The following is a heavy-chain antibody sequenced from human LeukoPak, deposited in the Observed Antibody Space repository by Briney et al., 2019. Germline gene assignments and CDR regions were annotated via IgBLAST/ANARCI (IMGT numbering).Heavy chain of an antibody. Sequence: ASVKVSCKASGYTFTSRDIHWVRQATGQGLEWLGWMNPNSGNTGYAQKFQGRVTMTRDTSISTAYMELTSLTSEDTAVYYCTRALSGCVLCFDYWGQGTLVTVSS. D-gene: IGHD6-19*01. CDR1: GYTFTSRD. CDR2: MNPNSGNT. V-gene: IGHV1-8*01. CDR3: TRALSGCVLCFDY. J-gene: IGHJ4*02.